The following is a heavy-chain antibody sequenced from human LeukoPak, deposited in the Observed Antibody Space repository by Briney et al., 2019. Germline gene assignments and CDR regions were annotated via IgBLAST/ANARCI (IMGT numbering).Heavy chain of an antibody. J-gene: IGHJ6*02. CDR3: ARRYFDWLLSVYYGMDV. CDR2: ISGSGGST. CDR1: GFTFSSYA. V-gene: IGHV3-23*01. Sequence: GGSLRLSCAASGFTFSSYAMSWVRQAPGKGLEWVSAISGSGGSTYYADSVKGRFTISRDNSKNTLYLQMKSLRAEDTAVYYCARRYFDWLLSVYYGMDVWGQGTTVTVSS. D-gene: IGHD3-9*01.